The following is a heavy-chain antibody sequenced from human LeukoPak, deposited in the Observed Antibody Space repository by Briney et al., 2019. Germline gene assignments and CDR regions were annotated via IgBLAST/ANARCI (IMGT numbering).Heavy chain of an antibody. Sequence: GGSLRLSCAASGFTFSSYAMSWLRQAPGNGLEWVSAISGSGGSTNYADSVKGRFTISRDNSKNTLYLQMNSLRAEDTAVYYCAKDPPWPTYSSGWGQGTLVTVSS. D-gene: IGHD6-19*01. V-gene: IGHV3-23*01. CDR2: ISGSGGST. CDR3: AKDPPWPTYSSG. CDR1: GFTFSSYA. J-gene: IGHJ4*02.